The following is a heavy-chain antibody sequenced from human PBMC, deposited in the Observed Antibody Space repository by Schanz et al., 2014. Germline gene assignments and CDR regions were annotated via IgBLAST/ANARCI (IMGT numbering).Heavy chain of an antibody. CDR2: INPNSGET. D-gene: IGHD5-12*01. CDR3: ARARYTGYDCSGY. Sequence: QVHLVQSGAEVKKPGASVKISCKASGYTFTDYYMYWVRQAPGQGLEWMGWINPNSGETNYEQKFKGRVTLTSDTSISTAFMELSGLTSDDTATYFCARARYTGYDCSGYWGQGTLLIVSS. J-gene: IGHJ4*02. V-gene: IGHV1-2*02. CDR1: GYTFTDYY.